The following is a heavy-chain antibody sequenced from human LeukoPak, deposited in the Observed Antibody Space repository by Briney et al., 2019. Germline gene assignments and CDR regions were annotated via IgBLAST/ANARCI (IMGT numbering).Heavy chain of an antibody. Sequence: ASVKVSCKASGYTFTGYYMHWVRQAPGQGLEWVGRINPNSGGTNYAQKFQGRVTMTRDTSISTAYMELSRLRSDDTAVYYCARVAAMATIDYWGQGTLVTVSS. CDR2: INPNSGGT. CDR1: GYTFTGYY. J-gene: IGHJ4*02. D-gene: IGHD5-18*01. CDR3: ARVAAMATIDY. V-gene: IGHV1-2*06.